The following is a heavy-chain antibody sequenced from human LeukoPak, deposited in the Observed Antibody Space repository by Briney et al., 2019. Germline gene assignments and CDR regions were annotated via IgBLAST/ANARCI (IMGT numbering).Heavy chain of an antibody. Sequence: GESLKISCKGSGYSFTSYWIGWVRQLPGKGLEWMGIIYPGDSDTRYSPSFQGHVTISADKSISTAYLQWSSLKASDTAMYYCARRNYYGSGSYYALSYWGQGTLVTVSS. J-gene: IGHJ4*02. CDR2: IYPGDSDT. CDR1: GYSFTSYW. V-gene: IGHV5-51*01. CDR3: ARRNYYGSGSYYALSY. D-gene: IGHD3-10*01.